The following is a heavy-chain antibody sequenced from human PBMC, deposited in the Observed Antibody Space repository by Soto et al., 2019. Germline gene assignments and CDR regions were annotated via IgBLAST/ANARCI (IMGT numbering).Heavy chain of an antibody. J-gene: IGHJ6*02. CDR2: ISYSGST. CDR1: GVSVSSAGYY. V-gene: IGHV4-31*03. CDR3: GRFVNYYYYGVDV. Sequence: QVQLQESGPGLVKPSQTLSLTCTVSGVSVSSAGYYWTWIRQHPGKGLEWMGYISYSGSTYYNPSPQSRITISLDTSNSQFSLKLSSVTAADTAVYYCGRFVNYYYYGVDVWGQGTTVTVSS. D-gene: IGHD2-21*01.